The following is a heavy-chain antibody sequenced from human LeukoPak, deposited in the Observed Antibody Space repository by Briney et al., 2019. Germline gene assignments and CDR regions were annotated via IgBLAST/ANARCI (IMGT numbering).Heavy chain of an antibody. CDR1: GFTVSSNY. D-gene: IGHD1-14*01. CDR2: IYSGGST. V-gene: IGHV3-66*02. J-gene: IGHJ6*03. Sequence: GGSLRLSCAASGFTVSSNYMSWVRQAPGKGLEWVSVIYSGGSTYYADSVKGRFTISRDNSKNTLYLQMNSLRAEDTAVCYCARDRRTGRRIGYYYYMDVWGKGTTVTVSS. CDR3: ARDRRTGRRIGYYYYMDV.